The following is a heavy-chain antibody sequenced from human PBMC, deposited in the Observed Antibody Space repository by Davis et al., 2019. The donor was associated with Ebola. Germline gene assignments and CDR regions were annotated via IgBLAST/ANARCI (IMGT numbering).Heavy chain of an antibody. CDR1: GASIRSHY. CDR2: IYYTGTT. CDR3: ARQESQLHRYYFNS. V-gene: IGHV4-59*08. Sequence: MPSETLSLTCTVSGASIRSHYWSWIRQPPGKGLEWIGYIYYTGTTNLNPFLKSRVTLSVHTSENKFSLKLSSVTAADTAVYYCARQESQLHRYYFNSWGQGTLITVSS. D-gene: IGHD4-23*01. J-gene: IGHJ4*02.